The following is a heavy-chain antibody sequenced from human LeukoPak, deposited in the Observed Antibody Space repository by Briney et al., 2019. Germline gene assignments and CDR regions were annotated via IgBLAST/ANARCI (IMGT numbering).Heavy chain of an antibody. D-gene: IGHD4-23*01. CDR1: GGSISSYY. J-gene: IGHJ3*02. V-gene: IGHV4-59*01. CDR2: IYYSGST. Sequence: SETLSLTCTVSGGSISSYYWSWIRQPPGKGLEWIGYIYYSGSTNCNPSVKSRVAMSVDTSKKQFSLKLSSLTAADTAVYYCARGRTAVIAPYAFDIWGQGTMVTVSS. CDR3: ARGRTAVIAPYAFDI.